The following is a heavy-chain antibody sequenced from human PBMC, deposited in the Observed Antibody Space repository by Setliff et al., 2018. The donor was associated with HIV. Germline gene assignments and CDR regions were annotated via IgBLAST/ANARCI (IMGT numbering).Heavy chain of an antibody. J-gene: IGHJ2*01. CDR3: VRHGPLSDWYFDL. Sequence: SETLSLTCDVFGGSFSGYYWSWIRQPPGKGLEWIGEIIPSGSTNYNPSLKSRVTMSIDTSKSQFSLKLSSVTAADTAVYYCVRHGPLSDWYFDLWGRGILVTVSS. V-gene: IGHV4-34*12. CDR1: GGSFSGYY. CDR2: IIPSGST.